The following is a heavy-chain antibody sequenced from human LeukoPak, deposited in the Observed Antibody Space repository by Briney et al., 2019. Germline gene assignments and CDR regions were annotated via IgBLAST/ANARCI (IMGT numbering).Heavy chain of an antibody. CDR3: ARAAHYYDSGGFLPEAFDV. CDR1: GFTFNNYN. J-gene: IGHJ3*01. V-gene: IGHV3-48*04. D-gene: IGHD3-22*01. CDR2: ITTTSSTI. Sequence: PGGSLRLSCRASGFTFNNYNMNWVRQAPGKGLEWVSYITTTSSTIYYADSVKGRFTISRDNARNSLYLQMNSLRAEDTAVYYCARAAHYYDSGGFLPEAFDVWGQGTMVTVSS.